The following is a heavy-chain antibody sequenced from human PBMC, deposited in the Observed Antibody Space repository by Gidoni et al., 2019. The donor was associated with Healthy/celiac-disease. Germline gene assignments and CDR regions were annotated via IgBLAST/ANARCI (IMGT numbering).Heavy chain of an antibody. D-gene: IGHD4-17*01. V-gene: IGHV3-30-3*01. CDR3: ARGLDYGDYAPFDY. CDR1: GFTFSSYA. J-gene: IGHJ4*02. Sequence: QVQLVESGGGVVQPGRSLRLSCAASGFTFSSYAMHWVRQAPGQGLEWVAVISYDGSNKYYADSVKGRFTISRDNSKNTLYLQMNSLRAEDTAVYYCARGLDYGDYAPFDYWGQGTLVTVSS. CDR2: ISYDGSNK.